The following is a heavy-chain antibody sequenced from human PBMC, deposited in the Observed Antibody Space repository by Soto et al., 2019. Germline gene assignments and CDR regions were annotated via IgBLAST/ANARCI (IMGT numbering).Heavy chain of an antibody. CDR1: GGSMRNYF. CDR2: IHYSGTT. Sequence: SEALSLTCTVSGGSMRNYFWTWIRQPPGKGLEWIGYIHYSGTTSFFPSYNPSLRSRVTISEDTSKNQFSLKLLSVTTADTAVYFCAAGEASSRNLAPYYLDFWGQGTLVTVSS. V-gene: IGHV4-59*01. D-gene: IGHD6-13*01. CDR3: AAGEASSRNLAPYYLDF. J-gene: IGHJ4*02.